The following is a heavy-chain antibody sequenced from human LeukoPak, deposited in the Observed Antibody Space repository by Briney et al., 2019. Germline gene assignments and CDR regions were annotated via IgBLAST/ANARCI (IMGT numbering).Heavy chain of an antibody. V-gene: IGHV4-59*01. CDR1: GGSISSYY. Sequence: SETLSLTCTVSGGSISSYYWNWIRQPPGKALEWLGYAYYSGSTNYNPSLKTRLTISVDTSKAQFSLTLSSVTAADTAIYYCASRSGRDYYGMDVWGQGTTVIVSS. CDR3: ASRSGRDYYGMDV. J-gene: IGHJ6*02. D-gene: IGHD3-10*01. CDR2: AYYSGST.